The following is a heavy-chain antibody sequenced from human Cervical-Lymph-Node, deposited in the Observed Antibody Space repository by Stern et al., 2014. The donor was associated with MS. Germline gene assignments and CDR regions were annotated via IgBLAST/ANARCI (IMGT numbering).Heavy chain of an antibody. D-gene: IGHD1-26*01. CDR3: ARDKVGATFPDEYYYYYGMDV. J-gene: IGHJ6*02. V-gene: IGHV3-21*01. CDR2: IRRSSSQI. CDR1: GFTFSSYS. Sequence: EVQLVESGGGLVKPWGSLRLSCAGSGFTFSSYSKNWVRQAPGKGLEWVSSIRRSSSQIYYAHSMKDRFPNYRDYAQNPLVLQMNSLRAEDTAVYYCARDKVGATFPDEYYYYYGMDVWGQGTTVTVSS.